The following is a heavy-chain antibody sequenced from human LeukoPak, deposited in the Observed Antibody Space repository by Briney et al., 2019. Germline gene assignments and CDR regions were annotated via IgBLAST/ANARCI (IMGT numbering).Heavy chain of an antibody. CDR1: GGTFSSYA. D-gene: IGHD6-13*01. V-gene: IGHV1-69*13. CDR2: IIPIFGTA. Sequence: GASVKVSCKASGGTFSSYAISWVRQAPGQGLEWMGGIIPIFGTANYAQKFQGRVTITADESTSTAYMELSSLRSEDTAVYYCARGRIAAAGRDLVFWGQGTLVTVSS. CDR3: ARGRIAAAGRDLVF. J-gene: IGHJ4*02.